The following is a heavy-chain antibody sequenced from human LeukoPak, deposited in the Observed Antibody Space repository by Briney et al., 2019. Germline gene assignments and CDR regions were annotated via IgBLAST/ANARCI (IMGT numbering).Heavy chain of an antibody. CDR1: GFTFSNAW. CDR2: IKSKTDGGTT. J-gene: IGHJ4*02. CDR3: TTILSPYYYGSGIDY. D-gene: IGHD3-10*01. Sequence: GGSLRLSCAASGFTFSNAWMSWVRQAPGKGLEWVGRIKSKTDGGTTDYAAPVKGRFTISRDDSKNTLYLQMNSLKTEDTAVYYCTTILSPYYYGSGIDYWGQGTLVTVSS. V-gene: IGHV3-15*01.